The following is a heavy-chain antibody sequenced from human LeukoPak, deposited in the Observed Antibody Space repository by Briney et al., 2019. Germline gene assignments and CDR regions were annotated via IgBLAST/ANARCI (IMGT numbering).Heavy chain of an antibody. CDR3: ARHDPIAVAAYFDY. CDR2: IYCSGST. CDR1: GGSISSYY. J-gene: IGHJ4*02. D-gene: IGHD6-19*01. Sequence: SETLSLTCTVSGGSISSYYWSWIRQPPGKGLEWIGYIYCSGSTNYNPSLKSRVTISVDTSKNQFSLKLSSVTAADTAVYYCARHDPIAVAAYFDYWGQGTLVTVSS. V-gene: IGHV4-59*08.